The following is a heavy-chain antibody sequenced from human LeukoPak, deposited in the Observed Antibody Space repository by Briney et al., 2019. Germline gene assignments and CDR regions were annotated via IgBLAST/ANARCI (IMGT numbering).Heavy chain of an antibody. CDR3: AKWAGDRESGPYHGPLDH. J-gene: IGHJ4*02. Sequence: PGGSLRLSCAVSGFRFSAYALTWVRQAPGGGLEWVSSISESGVYTYYADSVKRRFIVSRDFSKNTLYLQLSSLRADDTAIYYCAKWAGDRESGPYHGPLDHWGQGTLVTVSS. CDR2: ISESGVYT. D-gene: IGHD3-16*01. CDR1: GFRFSAYA. V-gene: IGHV3-23*01.